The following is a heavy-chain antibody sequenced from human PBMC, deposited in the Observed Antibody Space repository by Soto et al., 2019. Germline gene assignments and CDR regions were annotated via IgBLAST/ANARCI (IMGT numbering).Heavy chain of an antibody. CDR1: GFTFSSYA. Sequence: EVQLLESGGGLVQPGGSLRLPCAASGFTFSSYAMSWVRQAPGKGLEWVSAISVRPQNTYYADSVKGRFTISRDNSKNTLYLQMNNLGTEDTAVYYCAKEVAAPGDYWGQGTLVTVSS. D-gene: IGHD6-19*01. CDR2: ISVRPQNT. CDR3: AKEVAAPGDY. V-gene: IGHV3-23*01. J-gene: IGHJ4*02.